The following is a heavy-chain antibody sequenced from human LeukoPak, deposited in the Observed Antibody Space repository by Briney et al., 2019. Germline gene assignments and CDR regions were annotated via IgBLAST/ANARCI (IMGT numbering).Heavy chain of an antibody. D-gene: IGHD2-15*01. CDR2: INHSGST. J-gene: IGHJ4*02. CDR1: GGSFSGCY. CDR3: ARNGGLQAEYCSGGSCYYFDY. Sequence: KPSETLSLTCAVYGGSFSGCYWSWIRQPPGKGLEWIGEINHSGSTNYNPSLKSRVTISVDTSKNQFSLELSSVTAADTAVYYCARNGGLQAEYCSGGSCYYFDYWGQGTLVTVSS. V-gene: IGHV4-34*01.